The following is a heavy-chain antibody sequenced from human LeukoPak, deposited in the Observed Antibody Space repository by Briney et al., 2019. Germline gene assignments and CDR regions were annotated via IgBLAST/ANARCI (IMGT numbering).Heavy chain of an antibody. Sequence: GESLKISCKASGYSFTNYWIGWWPKIPGKGLEWMGIIYPGDSETRYSPSVEGQVTISVDKSITTAYLQWSSLKASDTAMYYCARELSAPDDYWGQGTLVTVSS. V-gene: IGHV5-51*01. J-gene: IGHJ4*02. D-gene: IGHD3-10*01. CDR3: ARELSAPDDY. CDR2: IYPGDSET. CDR1: GYSFTNYW.